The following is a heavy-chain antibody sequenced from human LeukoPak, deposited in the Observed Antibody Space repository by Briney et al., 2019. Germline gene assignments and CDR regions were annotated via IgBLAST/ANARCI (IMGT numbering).Heavy chain of an antibody. J-gene: IGHJ4*02. Sequence: GRSLRLSCAASGFTFSSHGMHWVRQAPGKGLEWVAVIWYDGSNKYYADSVKGRFTISRDNSKNTLYLQMNSLRAEDTAVYYCARDQGSGSSWYEAPGYWGQGTLVTVSS. CDR2: IWYDGSNK. CDR3: ARDQGSGSSWYEAPGY. D-gene: IGHD6-13*01. V-gene: IGHV3-33*01. CDR1: GFTFSSHG.